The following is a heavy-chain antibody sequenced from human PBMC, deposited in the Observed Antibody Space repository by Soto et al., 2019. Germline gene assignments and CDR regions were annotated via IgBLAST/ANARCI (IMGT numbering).Heavy chain of an antibody. CDR2: IFYSGST. CDR1: GDSFRSRDHY. D-gene: IGHD2-21*02. V-gene: IGHV4-39*01. Sequence: QLLLQQSGPGLLKPSETLSLTCTVSGDSFRSRDHYWGWIRQPPGKGLEWIGSIFYSGSTYYNPSPKSRVTISVDTSKNQVSLKVSSVTAADTAVYYCAKHDRGDCHDFWGQGTLVAVSS. J-gene: IGHJ4*02. CDR3: AKHDRGDCHDF.